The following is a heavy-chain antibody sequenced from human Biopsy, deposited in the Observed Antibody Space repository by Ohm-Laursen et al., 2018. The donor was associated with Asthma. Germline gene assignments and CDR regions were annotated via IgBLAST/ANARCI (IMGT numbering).Heavy chain of an antibody. CDR2: ITFDGSTQ. V-gene: IGHV3-30-3*01. CDR3: LRDTLGYYFDI. Sequence: SLRLSCAASGRHFGSYNMHWARQAPGKGLEWVAVITFDGSTQHYGDSVKGRFTISRDNSKNMLFLQMNSLRAEDTAVYYCLRDTLGYYFDIWGQGARVIVSS. J-gene: IGHJ4*02. D-gene: IGHD6-13*01. CDR1: GRHFGSYN.